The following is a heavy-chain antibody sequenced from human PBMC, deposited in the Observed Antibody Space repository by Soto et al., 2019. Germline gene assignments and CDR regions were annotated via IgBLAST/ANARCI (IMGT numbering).Heavy chain of an antibody. CDR1: GFTFSSYA. CDR2: ISYDGSNK. Sequence: GGSLRLSCAASGFTFSSYAMHWVRQAPGKGLEWVAVISYDGSNKYYADSVKGRFTISRDNSKNTLYLQMNSLRAEDTAVYYCARESGSYGPNFDYWGQGTLVTVSS. V-gene: IGHV3-30-3*01. J-gene: IGHJ4*02. CDR3: ARESGSYGPNFDY. D-gene: IGHD1-26*01.